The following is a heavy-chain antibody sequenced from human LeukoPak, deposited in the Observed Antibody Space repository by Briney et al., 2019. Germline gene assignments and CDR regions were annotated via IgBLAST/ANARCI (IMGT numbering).Heavy chain of an antibody. J-gene: IGHJ5*02. Sequence: SETLSLTCAVSGGSIRNDYWSWIRQPPGKGLEWIAYINYSGSTNYNPSLESRVTISVDTSKNLFSLKFTSVTAADTAVYYCARHRPGERRFDPWGQGTLVTVTS. CDR3: ARHRPGERRFDP. V-gene: IGHV4-59*08. CDR2: INYSGST. CDR1: GGSIRNDY. D-gene: IGHD3-16*01.